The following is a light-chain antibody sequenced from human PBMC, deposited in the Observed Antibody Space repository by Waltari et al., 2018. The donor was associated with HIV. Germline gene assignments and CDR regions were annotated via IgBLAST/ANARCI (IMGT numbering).Light chain of an antibody. V-gene: IGLV1-47*01. Sequence: QSVLTQPPSASGTPGQTVTIACSGSNSNIGNNYVYWYQQFSGMPPNLLSFRNAQRPSGVPDRFSGSKSGTSASLAVSGLRSEDEADYFCSSSDDSLRQYVFGGGTRLTV. CDR2: RNA. CDR1: NSNIGNNY. CDR3: SSSDDSLRQYV. J-gene: IGLJ6*01.